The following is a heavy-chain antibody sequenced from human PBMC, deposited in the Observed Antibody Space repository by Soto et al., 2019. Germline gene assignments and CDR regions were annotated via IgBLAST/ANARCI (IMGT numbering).Heavy chain of an antibody. J-gene: IGHJ4*02. V-gene: IGHV3-30*18. CDR1: GFTFSNYG. D-gene: IGHD1-1*01. CDR2: ISYDGNVA. CDR3: AKEGPIANWYFDY. Sequence: QVQLVESEGGVVQPGRSLRLSCTASGFTFSNYGMHCVRQAPGKGLEWVTVISYDGNVAYYADSVKGRFTSSRDNSKNTLYLQMNSLRTEDTAVYYYAKEGPIANWYFDYWGQGTLVTVSS.